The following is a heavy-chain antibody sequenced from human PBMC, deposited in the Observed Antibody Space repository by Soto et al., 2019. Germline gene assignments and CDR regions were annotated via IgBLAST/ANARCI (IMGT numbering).Heavy chain of an antibody. D-gene: IGHD3-16*01. CDR1: GGTFSSYA. J-gene: IGHJ4*02. V-gene: IGHV1-69*13. Sequence: ASVKVSCKASGGTFSSYAISWVRQAPGQGLEWMGGIIPIFGTANYAQKFQGRVTITADESTSTAYMELSSLRVEDTAIYYCTKDSHWGIISPTHDHWGQGTQVTVSS. CDR2: IIPIFGTA. CDR3: TKDSHWGIISPTHDH.